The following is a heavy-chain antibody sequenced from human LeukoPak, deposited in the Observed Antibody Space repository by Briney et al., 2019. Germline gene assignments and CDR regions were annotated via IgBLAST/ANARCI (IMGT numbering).Heavy chain of an antibody. CDR3: AKAFSESPFDY. V-gene: IGHV3-30*18. CDR1: GFTFSSYG. CDR2: ISYDGSNK. J-gene: IGHJ4*02. Sequence: PGGSLRLSCAASGFTFSSYGMHWVRQAPGKGLEWVAVISYDGSNKYYADSVKGRFTISRDNSKNTLYLQMNSLRAEDTAVYYCAKAFSESPFDYWGQGTLVTVSS.